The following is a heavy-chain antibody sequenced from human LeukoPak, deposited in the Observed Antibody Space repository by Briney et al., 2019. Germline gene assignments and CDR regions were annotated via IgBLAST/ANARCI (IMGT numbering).Heavy chain of an antibody. J-gene: IGHJ3*02. CDR2: INQDGSER. Sequence: GGSLRLSCAASGFTFSSHWMTWVRQAPGKRLEWVANINQDGSERYYVDSVKGRFTISRDNAKNSLYLQMNSLRAEDTAVYYCARDSEYSSSFAFDIWGQGTMVTVSS. CDR1: GFTFSSHW. D-gene: IGHD6-13*01. CDR3: ARDSEYSSSFAFDI. V-gene: IGHV3-7*01.